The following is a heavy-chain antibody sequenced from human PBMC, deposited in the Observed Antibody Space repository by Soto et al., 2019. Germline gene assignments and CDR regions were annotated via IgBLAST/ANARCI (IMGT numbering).Heavy chain of an antibody. V-gene: IGHV4-39*01. CDR1: GGSISSSSYY. J-gene: IGHJ4*02. CDR3: ATDDYPKYYFDY. Sequence: NPSETLSLTCTVSGGSISSSSYYWGWIRQPPGKGLEWIGSIYYSGSTYYNPSLKSRVTISVDTSKNQFSLKLSSVTAADTAVYYCATDDYPKYYFDYWGQGTLVTVSS. CDR2: IYYSGST. D-gene: IGHD4-17*01.